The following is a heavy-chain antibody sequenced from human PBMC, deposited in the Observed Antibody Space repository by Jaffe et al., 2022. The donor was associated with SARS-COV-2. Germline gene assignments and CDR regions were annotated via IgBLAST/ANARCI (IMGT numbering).Heavy chain of an antibody. J-gene: IGHJ3*02. Sequence: QVQLQESGPGLVKPSGTLSLTCSVSGDSIRTVGYYWSWVRQAPGRGLEWIAYIRESGSTDSNPSLRSRITISVDTSKRQFSLNLRSVTAADTAVYYCARSDSSGSGTYSPFDAFDIWGRGTMVTVSS. CDR3: ARSDSSGSGTYSPFDAFDI. CDR2: IRESGST. V-gene: IGHV4-31*03. CDR1: GDSIRTVGYY. D-gene: IGHD3-10*01.